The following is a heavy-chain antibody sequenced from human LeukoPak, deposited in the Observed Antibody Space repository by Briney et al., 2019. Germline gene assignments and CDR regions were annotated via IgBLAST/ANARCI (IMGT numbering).Heavy chain of an antibody. Sequence: ASVKVSCKTAGYTFNSYGLSWVRQAPGEGLEWMGWINAYNGNTKYVQKLQGRVTMTTDTSTSTAYMELRSLRSDDTAVYYCAREPGNDYGDYYYYGMDVWGQGTTVTVSS. CDR3: AREPGNDYGDYYYYGMDV. CDR1: GYTFNSYG. CDR2: INAYNGNT. V-gene: IGHV1-18*01. J-gene: IGHJ6*02. D-gene: IGHD4-17*01.